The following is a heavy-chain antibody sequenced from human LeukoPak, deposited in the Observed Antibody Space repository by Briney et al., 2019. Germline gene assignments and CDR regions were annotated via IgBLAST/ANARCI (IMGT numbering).Heavy chain of an antibody. D-gene: IGHD3-9*01. CDR1: GFIFITYS. Sequence: GGSLRLSCAASGFIFITYSINWVRQAPGKGLEWVSFISTSSSYIYYADSVKGRFTISRHNAKNSLYLEMNSLRAEDTAVYYCARDSGGYFDRNHFDYWGQGTLVTVSS. CDR2: ISTSSSYI. J-gene: IGHJ4*02. CDR3: ARDSGGYFDRNHFDY. V-gene: IGHV3-21*06.